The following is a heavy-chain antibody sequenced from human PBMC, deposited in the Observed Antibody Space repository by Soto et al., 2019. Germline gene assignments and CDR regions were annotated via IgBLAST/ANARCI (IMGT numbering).Heavy chain of an antibody. V-gene: IGHV1-2*02. Sequence: ASVKVSCKASGYTFTGYFVHWVRQAPGQGLEWMGWINPNTGGTNYAQRLQGRVTMTRDTSTRTAYMDSSRLSSDDTAVYYCARDPNGWVNTTLDYWGQGTLVTVSS. CDR1: GYTFTGYF. D-gene: IGHD1-1*01. CDR2: INPNTGGT. J-gene: IGHJ4*02. CDR3: ARDPNGWVNTTLDY.